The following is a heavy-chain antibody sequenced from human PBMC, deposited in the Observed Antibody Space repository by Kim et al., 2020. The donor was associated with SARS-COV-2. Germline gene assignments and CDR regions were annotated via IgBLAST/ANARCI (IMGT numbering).Heavy chain of an antibody. CDR3: ASGAAAPDAFDI. V-gene: IGHV4-31*03. CDR1: GGSISSGGYY. D-gene: IGHD6-13*01. Sequence: SETLSLTCTVSGGSISSGGYYWSWIRQHPGKGLEWIGYIYYSGSTYYNPSLKSRVTISVDTSKNQFSLKLSSVTAADTAVYYCASGAAAPDAFDIWGQGTMVTVYS. J-gene: IGHJ3*02. CDR2: IYYSGST.